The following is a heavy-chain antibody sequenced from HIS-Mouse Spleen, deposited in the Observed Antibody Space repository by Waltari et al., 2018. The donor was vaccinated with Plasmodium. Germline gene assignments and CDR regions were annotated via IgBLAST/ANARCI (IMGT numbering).Heavy chain of an antibody. J-gene: IGHJ4*02. CDR2: IYSGGST. Sequence: EVQLVETGGGLIQPGGSLRLSCAASGFTVRSNYISWVRQAPGKGLEWLAVIYSGGSTYYADSVKGRFTISRDNAKNTLYLQMNSLRAEDTAVYYCARAAIAWGSPYYFDYWGQGTLVTVSS. CDR3: ARAAIAWGSPYYFDY. V-gene: IGHV3-53*02. D-gene: IGHD7-27*01. CDR1: GFTVRSNY.